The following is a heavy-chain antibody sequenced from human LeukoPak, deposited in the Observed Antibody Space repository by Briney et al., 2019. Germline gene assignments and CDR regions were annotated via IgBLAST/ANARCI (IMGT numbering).Heavy chain of an antibody. CDR2: ISGSGGST. CDR3: AASGSSTNLDY. CDR1: RFTFSNYA. V-gene: IGHV3-23*01. Sequence: GGSLRLSCAASRFTFSNYAMSWVRQAPGKGLEWVSTISGSGGSTYYADSVKGRFTISRDNSKNTLHLQMNSLRAEDTAVYYCAASGSSTNLDYWGQGTLVTVSS. J-gene: IGHJ4*02. D-gene: IGHD1-26*01.